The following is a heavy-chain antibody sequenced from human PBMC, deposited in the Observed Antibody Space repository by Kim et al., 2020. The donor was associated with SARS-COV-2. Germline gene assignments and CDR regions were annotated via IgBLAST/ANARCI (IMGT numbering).Heavy chain of an antibody. J-gene: IGHJ4*02. CDR3: VRGYAGGPFDL. D-gene: IGHD3-16*01. CDR1: GFTFDDYG. Sequence: GGSLRLSCAASGFTFDDYGMSWVRQAPGKGLEWVSGINRNSDSTGYADSVKGRFTISRDNAKNSLFLQMNSPRAEDTALYHCVRGYAGGPFDLWGQGPLV. V-gene: IGHV3-20*01. CDR2: INRNSDST.